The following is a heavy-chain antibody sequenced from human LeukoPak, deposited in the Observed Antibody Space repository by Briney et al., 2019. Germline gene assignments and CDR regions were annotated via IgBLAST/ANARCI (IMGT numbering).Heavy chain of an antibody. CDR2: IIPIFGTA. CDR3: SREYDSSGYYYKYYFDY. J-gene: IGHJ4*02. D-gene: IGHD3-22*01. CDR1: GGTFSSYA. V-gene: IGHV1-69*01. Sequence: WASVKVSCKDSGGTFSSYAISWVRQAPGQGLEWMGGIIPIFGTANYAQKFQGRVTITADESTSTAYMELSSLRSEDTAVYYCSREYDSSGYYYKYYFDYWGQGTLVTVSS.